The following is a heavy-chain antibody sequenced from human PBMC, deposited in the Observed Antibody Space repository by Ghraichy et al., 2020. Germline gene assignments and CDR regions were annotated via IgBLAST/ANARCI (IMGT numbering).Heavy chain of an antibody. J-gene: IGHJ3*02. D-gene: IGHD3-9*01. CDR3: ARRPSLRYFDWFHPVADAFDI. V-gene: IGHV4-34*01. Sequence: SETLSLTCAVYGGSFSGYYWSWIRQPPGKGLEWIGEINHSGSTNYNPSLKSRVTISVDTSKNQFSLKLSSVTAADTAVYYCARRPSLRYFDWFHPVADAFDIWGQGTMVTVSS. CDR2: INHSGST. CDR1: GGSFSGYY.